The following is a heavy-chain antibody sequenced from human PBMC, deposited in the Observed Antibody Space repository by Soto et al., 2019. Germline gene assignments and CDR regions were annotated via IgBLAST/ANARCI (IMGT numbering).Heavy chain of an antibody. Sequence: ASGKVSCKASGGTFSSYAISWVRQAPGQGLEWMGGIIPIFGTANYAQKFQGRVTITADESTSTAYMELSSLRSEDTAVYYCARDAKYVGLPETDPGFDPLRRGFDPWGQGTLVTVSS. D-gene: IGHD2-2*01. J-gene: IGHJ5*02. CDR1: GGTFSSYA. V-gene: IGHV1-69*13. CDR2: IIPIFGTA. CDR3: ARDAKYVGLPETDPGFDPLRRGFDP.